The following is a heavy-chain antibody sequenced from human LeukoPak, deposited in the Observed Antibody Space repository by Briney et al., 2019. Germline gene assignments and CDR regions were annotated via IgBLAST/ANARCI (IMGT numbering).Heavy chain of an antibody. V-gene: IGHV4-59*01. Sequence: SETLSLTCTVSGGSISRNYWSWVRQPPGKGLEWIGYIFYSGSTNYNPSLKSRVTISVDTSKNQFSLKLSSVTAADTAVYYCARTKSGWYYSDYWGQGTLVSVSS. CDR1: GGSISRNY. CDR3: ARTKSGWYYSDY. J-gene: IGHJ4*02. CDR2: IFYSGST. D-gene: IGHD6-19*01.